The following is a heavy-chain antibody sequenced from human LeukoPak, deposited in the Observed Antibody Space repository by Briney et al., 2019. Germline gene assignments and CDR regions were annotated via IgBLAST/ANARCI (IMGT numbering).Heavy chain of an antibody. V-gene: IGHV4-61*08. J-gene: IGHJ3*02. CDR2: IYYSGST. CDR3: ARGGRYFDWLFPRSDAFDI. D-gene: IGHD3-9*01. Sequence: PSETLSLTCTVSGGSISSGGYYWSWIRQPPGKGLEWIGYIYYSGSTNYNPSLKSRVTISVDTSKNQFSLKLSSVTAADTAVYYCARGGRYFDWLFPRSDAFDIWGQGTMVTVSS. CDR1: GGSISSGGYY.